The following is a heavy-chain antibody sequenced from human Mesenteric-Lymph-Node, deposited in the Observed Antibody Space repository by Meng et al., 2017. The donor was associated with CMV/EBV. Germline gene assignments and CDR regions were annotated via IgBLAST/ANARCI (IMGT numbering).Heavy chain of an antibody. J-gene: IGHJ4*02. CDR2: INPNSGGT. CDR1: GYTFTGYY. D-gene: IGHD3-22*01. CDR3: ARLVSYYYDSSGYYPFDY. Sequence: ASVKVSCKASGYTFTGYYMHWVRQAPGQGLEWMGWINPNSGGTNYAQKFQGRVTMTRDTSISTAYMELSRLRSDDTAVYYCARLVSYYYDSSGYYPFDYWGQGTLVTVSS. V-gene: IGHV1-2*02.